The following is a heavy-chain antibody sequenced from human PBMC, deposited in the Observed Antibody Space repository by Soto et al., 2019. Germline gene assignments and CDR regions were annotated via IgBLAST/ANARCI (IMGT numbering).Heavy chain of an antibody. Sequence: QVQLQESGPGLVKPSETLSLTCTVSGGSISSYYWSWIRQPAEKGLEWIGRIYTSGSTNYNPSLKSRVTMSVDTSKNQFSLKLSSVTAADTAVYYCARDGVAQDYYYYYGMDVWGQGTTVTVSS. J-gene: IGHJ6*02. CDR2: IYTSGST. V-gene: IGHV4-4*07. CDR3: ARDGVAQDYYYYYGMDV. D-gene: IGHD3-3*01. CDR1: GGSISSYY.